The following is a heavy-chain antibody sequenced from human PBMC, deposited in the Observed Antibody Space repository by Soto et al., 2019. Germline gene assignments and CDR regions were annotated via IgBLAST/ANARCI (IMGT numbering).Heavy chain of an antibody. J-gene: IGHJ4*02. CDR1: GFTFSSYA. Sequence: PGWSLRLSCAASGFTFSSYAMHWVRQAPGKGLEWVAVISYDGSNKYYADSVKGRFTISRDNSKNTLYLQMNGLRAEDTAVYYCARDFVETSDCGGDCYTPPLFDYWGQGTLVTVSS. CDR2: ISYDGSNK. CDR3: ARDFVETSDCGGDCYTPPLFDY. D-gene: IGHD2-21*02. V-gene: IGHV3-30-3*01.